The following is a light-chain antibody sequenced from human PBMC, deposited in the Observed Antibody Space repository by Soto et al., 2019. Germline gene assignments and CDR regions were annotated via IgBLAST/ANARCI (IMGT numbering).Light chain of an antibody. CDR3: QQSYTAPYT. Sequence: DIQMTQSPSSLSASVGDAVSLTCRASRSISNYLNWYQQKPGRAPKLLISGASSLQRGVPSRFSGSGSGTTFTLTITSLQPDDFAIYFCQQSYTAPYTSGHGTTVEIQ. V-gene: IGKV1-39*01. CDR2: GAS. J-gene: IGKJ3*01. CDR1: RSISNY.